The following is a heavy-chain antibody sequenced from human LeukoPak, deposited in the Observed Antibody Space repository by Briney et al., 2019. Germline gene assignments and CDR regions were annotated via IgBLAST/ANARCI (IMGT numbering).Heavy chain of an antibody. CDR3: ARTTEAHSWRTRYYDYYMDV. J-gene: IGHJ6*03. CDR1: NYSISRTYH. D-gene: IGHD6-13*01. Sequence: PSETLSLTCSVSNYSISRTYHWSWIRQSPEKGLESIGFIYSTGSTNYNPSLKSQVTISIDTSQNQFSLRLSSVTAADTAVYYCARTTEAHSWRTRYYDYYMDVWGKGTTVTVSS. V-gene: IGHV4-59*01. CDR2: IYSTGST.